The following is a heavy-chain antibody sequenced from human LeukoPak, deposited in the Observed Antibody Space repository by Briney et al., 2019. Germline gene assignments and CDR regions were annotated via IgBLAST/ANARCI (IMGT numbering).Heavy chain of an antibody. V-gene: IGHV3-74*01. D-gene: IGHD2-2*01. CDR2: INTDGSSS. CDR3: ARGPFSSSVGTGAY. J-gene: IGHJ4*02. Sequence: GGSLRLSRAASGFTFSSYWMHWVRQAPGKGLVWVSRINTDGSSSTYADSVKGRFTISRDNPGNTLYLQMDSLRAEDTAVYYCARGPFSSSVGTGAYWGQGTLVTVSS. CDR1: GFTFSSYW.